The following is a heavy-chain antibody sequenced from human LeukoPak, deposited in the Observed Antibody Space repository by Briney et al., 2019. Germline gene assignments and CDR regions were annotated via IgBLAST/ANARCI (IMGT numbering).Heavy chain of an antibody. CDR2: IIPILGIA. Sequence: SVKVSCKASGGTFSSYAINWVRQAPGQGLEWMGRIIPILGIANYAQKFQGRVTITADKSTSTAYMELSSLRSEDTAVYYCATDAEYSSSSERHYWGQGTLVTVSS. V-gene: IGHV1-69*04. CDR1: GGTFSSYA. J-gene: IGHJ4*02. CDR3: ATDAEYSSSSERHY. D-gene: IGHD6-6*01.